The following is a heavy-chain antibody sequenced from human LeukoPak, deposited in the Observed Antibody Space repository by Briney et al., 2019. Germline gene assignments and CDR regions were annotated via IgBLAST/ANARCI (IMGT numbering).Heavy chain of an antibody. V-gene: IGHV4-39*07. CDR3: ASAENSYYDSSGYYYLVY. Sequence: SETLSLTCTVSGGSISSSSYYWGWIRQPPGKGLEWIGYIYHSGSTYYNPSLKSRVTISVDRSKNQFSLKLSSVTAADTAVYYCASAENSYYDSSGYYYLVYWGQGTLVTVSS. CDR2: IYHSGST. CDR1: GGSISSSSYY. J-gene: IGHJ4*02. D-gene: IGHD3-22*01.